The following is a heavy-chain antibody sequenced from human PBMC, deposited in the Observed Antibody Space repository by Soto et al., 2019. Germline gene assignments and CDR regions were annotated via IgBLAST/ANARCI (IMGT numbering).Heavy chain of an antibody. CDR2: IKPDGSET. CDR1: GLTFSGHW. V-gene: IGHV3-7*03. Sequence: GGSLRLSCAASGLTFSGHWMTWVRQTPGEGLQWVAAIKPDGSETLYVDSVKGRFTISRDNARNSLFLQMDSLRAEDTAVYYCTSRPSGMTYHAVFDFWGQGTLVTVSS. CDR3: TSRPSGMTYHAVFDF. D-gene: IGHD2-21*02. J-gene: IGHJ4*02.